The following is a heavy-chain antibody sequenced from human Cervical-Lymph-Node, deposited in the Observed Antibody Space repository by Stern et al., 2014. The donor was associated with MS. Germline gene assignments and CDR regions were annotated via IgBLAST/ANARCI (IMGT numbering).Heavy chain of an antibody. CDR3: VLPSKVTTAAFDV. V-gene: IGHV1-69*06. J-gene: IGHJ3*01. Sequence: QEQLVQSGAEVKKPGSSVNVSCKASGGTFTSFSINWVRQVPGQSLEWMGGIIPIFDTPNLAQKFQGRVTITADSSTSTVYMALNSLRSDDTAVYYCVLPSKVTTAAFDVWGRGTMVTVSS. CDR2: IIPIFDTP. CDR1: GGTFTSFS. D-gene: IGHD4-17*01.